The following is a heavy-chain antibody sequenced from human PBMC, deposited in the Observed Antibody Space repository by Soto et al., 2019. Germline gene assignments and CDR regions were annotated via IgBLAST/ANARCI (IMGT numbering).Heavy chain of an antibody. D-gene: IGHD2-15*01. CDR2: IWYDGSNK. CDR1: GFTFSSYG. J-gene: IGHJ4*02. CDR3: ARDRKAARYFDY. Sequence: QVQLVESGGGVVQPGRSLRLSCAASGFTFSSYGRHWVRQAPGKGLEWVAVIWYDGSNKYYADSVKGRFTISRDNSKNTLYLQMNSLRAEDTAVYYCARDRKAARYFDYWGQGTLVTVSS. V-gene: IGHV3-33*01.